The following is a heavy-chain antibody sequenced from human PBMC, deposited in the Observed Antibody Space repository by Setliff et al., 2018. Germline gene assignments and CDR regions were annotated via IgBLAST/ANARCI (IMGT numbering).Heavy chain of an antibody. CDR3: ATPDYGGNSWSFDY. J-gene: IGHJ4*02. CDR1: GGSISSSSYF. CDR2: IYYSGST. D-gene: IGHD4-17*01. V-gene: IGHV4-39*07. Sequence: SETLSLTCTVSGGSISSSSYFWGWIRQPPGKGLEWIGSIYYSGSTYYNPSLKSRVTISVDTSKNQFSLKLNSVTAADTAVYSCATPDYGGNSWSFDYWGQGTLVTVSS.